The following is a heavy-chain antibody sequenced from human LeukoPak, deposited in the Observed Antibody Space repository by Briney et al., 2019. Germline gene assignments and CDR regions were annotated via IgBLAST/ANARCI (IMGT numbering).Heavy chain of an antibody. D-gene: IGHD2-2*01. J-gene: IGHJ4*02. V-gene: IGHV3-7*01. Sequence: PGGSLRLSCAASGFTFSSYWMSWVRQAPGKGLEWVANIKQDGSEKYYVDSVKGRFTISRDDAKNSLYLQMNSLRAEDTAVYYCARDGFGAGDIVVVPAAPFDYWGQGTLVTVSS. CDR3: ARDGFGAGDIVVVPAAPFDY. CDR2: IKQDGSEK. CDR1: GFTFSSYW.